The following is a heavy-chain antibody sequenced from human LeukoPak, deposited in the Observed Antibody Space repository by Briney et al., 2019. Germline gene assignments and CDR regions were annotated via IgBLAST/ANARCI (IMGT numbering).Heavy chain of an antibody. J-gene: IGHJ4*02. CDR3: ALHPRIAAAGTGPDY. D-gene: IGHD6-13*01. V-gene: IGHV3-23*01. Sequence: GGSLRLSCAASGFTFSSYAMSWVRQAPGKGPEWVSAISGSGGSTYYADSVKGRFTISRDNSKNTLYLQMNSLRAEDTAVYYCALHPRIAAAGTGPDYWGQGTLVTVSS. CDR1: GFTFSSYA. CDR2: ISGSGGST.